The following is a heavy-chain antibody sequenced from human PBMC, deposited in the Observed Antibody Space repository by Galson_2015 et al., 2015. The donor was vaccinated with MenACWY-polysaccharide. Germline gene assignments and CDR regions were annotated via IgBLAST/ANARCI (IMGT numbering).Heavy chain of an antibody. CDR2: VTWNSGST. CDR1: GFTFDDYA. Sequence: SLRLSCAASGFTFDDYAMHWVRQAPGKGLGWVSGVTWNSGSTAYADSVKGRFTISRDNAKNTLFLQMNSLRAEDTALYYCAKDTQYEYSSSLDYWGQGTLVSVSS. V-gene: IGHV3-9*01. CDR3: AKDTQYEYSSSLDY. J-gene: IGHJ4*02. D-gene: IGHD6-6*01.